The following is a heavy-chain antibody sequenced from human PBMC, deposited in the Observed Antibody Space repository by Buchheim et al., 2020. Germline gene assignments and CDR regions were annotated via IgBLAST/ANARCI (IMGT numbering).Heavy chain of an antibody. CDR2: IWYDGSNK. CDR3: AKEEYYDFWSGYYFDY. V-gene: IGHV3-33*06. CDR1: GFTFSSYG. J-gene: IGHJ4*02. D-gene: IGHD3-3*01. Sequence: QVQLVESGGGVVQPGRSLRLSCAASGFTFSSYGMHWVRQAPGKGLEWVAVIWYDGSNKYYADSVKGRFTISKDNSKNTLYLQMNSLRAEDTAVYYCAKEEYYDFWSGYYFDYWGQGTL.